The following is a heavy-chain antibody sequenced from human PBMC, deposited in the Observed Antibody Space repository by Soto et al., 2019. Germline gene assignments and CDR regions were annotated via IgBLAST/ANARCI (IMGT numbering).Heavy chain of an antibody. V-gene: IGHV3-21*01. CDR1: VFTFSSYS. J-gene: IGHJ4*02. CDR2: ISSSSSYI. Sequence: EVQLVESGGGLVKPGGSLRLSCAASVFTFSSYSMNWVRQAPGKGLEWVSSISSSSSYIYYADSVKGRFTISRDNAKNSLYLQMNSLRAEDTAVYYCAQGLDCSGGSCYNYWGQGTLVTVSS. CDR3: AQGLDCSGGSCYNY. D-gene: IGHD2-15*01.